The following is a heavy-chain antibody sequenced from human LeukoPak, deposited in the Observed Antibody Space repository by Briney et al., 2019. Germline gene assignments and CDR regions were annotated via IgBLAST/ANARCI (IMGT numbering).Heavy chain of an antibody. CDR3: ARGPHSGWIDY. CDR1: VYTFTSYY. Sequence: ASVNVSRKASVYTFTSYYISWVRQAPGQGLEWMGWISPYNANTNYAQKLQGRITMTTDTSTSTAYMELRSLRSDDTAVYYCARGPHSGWIDYWGQGTLVTVSS. CDR2: ISPYNANT. D-gene: IGHD6-19*01. J-gene: IGHJ4*02. V-gene: IGHV1-18*01.